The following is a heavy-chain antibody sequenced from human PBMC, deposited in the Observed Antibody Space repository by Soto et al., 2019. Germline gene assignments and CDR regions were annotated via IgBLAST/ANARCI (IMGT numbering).Heavy chain of an antibody. J-gene: IGHJ4*02. CDR1: GGSFSGYY. Sequence: SETLSLTCAVYGGSFSGYYWSWIRQPPGKGLEWIGEINHSGSTNYNPSLKSRVTISVDTSKNQFSLKLSSVTAADTAVYYCARVVIEYYDFWSGYYKGQSDYWGQGTRVTVSS. D-gene: IGHD3-3*01. CDR2: INHSGST. CDR3: ARVVIEYYDFWSGYYKGQSDY. V-gene: IGHV4-34*01.